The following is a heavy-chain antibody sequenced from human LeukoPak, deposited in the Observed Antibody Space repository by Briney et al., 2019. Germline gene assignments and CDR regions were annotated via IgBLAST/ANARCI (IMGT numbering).Heavy chain of an antibody. CDR3: AGHHPRNTVDF. CDR2: ISDIGSI. D-gene: IGHD2/OR15-2a*01. Sequence: SETLSLTCTVSGGSISSDYWSWIRQPPGKGLEWIAYISDIGSINYNPSLKSRVTISLDTSKNQFSLKLSSVTAADTAVYYCAGHHPRNTVDFWGQGTLVTVSS. V-gene: IGHV4-59*08. J-gene: IGHJ4*02. CDR1: GGSISSDY.